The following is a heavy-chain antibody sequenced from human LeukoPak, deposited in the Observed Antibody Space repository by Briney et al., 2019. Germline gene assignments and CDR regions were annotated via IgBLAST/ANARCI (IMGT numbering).Heavy chain of an antibody. CDR1: GYTFTGYY. Sequence: GASVKVSCKASGYTFTGYYMHWVRQAPGQGLEWMGWINPNSGGTNYAQKFQGRVTMTRDTSISTAYMELSRLRSDDTAVYYCARDSLGRAATGIAMDYWGQGTLVTVSS. J-gene: IGHJ4*02. CDR3: ARDSLGRAATGIAMDY. V-gene: IGHV1-2*02. D-gene: IGHD6-13*01. CDR2: INPNSGGT.